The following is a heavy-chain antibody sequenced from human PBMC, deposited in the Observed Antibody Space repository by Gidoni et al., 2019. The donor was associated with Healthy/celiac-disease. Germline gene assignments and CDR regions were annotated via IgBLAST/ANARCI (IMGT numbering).Heavy chain of an antibody. Sequence: EVQLVESGGGLVQPGGSLKPSCAASGLTFSGPAMHWVRQASGKGLEWVSRSRSKANSYATAYAASVKGRFTISRDDSKNTAYLQMNSLKTEDTAVYYCTRYSSSNWFDPWGQGTLVTVSS. D-gene: IGHD6-6*01. CDR2: SRSKANSYAT. V-gene: IGHV3-73*02. CDR1: GLTFSGPA. J-gene: IGHJ5*02. CDR3: TRYSSSNWFDP.